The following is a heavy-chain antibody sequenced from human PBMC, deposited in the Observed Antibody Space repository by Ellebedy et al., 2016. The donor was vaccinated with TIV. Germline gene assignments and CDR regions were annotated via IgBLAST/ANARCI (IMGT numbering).Heavy chain of an antibody. CDR3: AKASAAARPYFFDY. CDR1: GFTFSNYV. D-gene: IGHD6-6*01. V-gene: IGHV3-23*01. Sequence: GEYLKISCTASGFTFSNYVMSWVRQAPGKGLEWVSAISDNAVSTYYADSVKGRFTISRDNSKNTLYLLMDSLRAEDAAVYYCAKASAAARPYFFDYWGQGTLVTVSS. CDR2: ISDNAVST. J-gene: IGHJ4*02.